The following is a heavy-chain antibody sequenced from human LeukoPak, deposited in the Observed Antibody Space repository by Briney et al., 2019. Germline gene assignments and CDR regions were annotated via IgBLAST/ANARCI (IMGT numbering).Heavy chain of an antibody. J-gene: IGHJ4*02. CDR2: ISGSGGST. CDR1: GFTFSSYG. Sequence: GGSLRLSCAASGFTFSSYGMSWVRQAPGKGLEWVSAISGSGGSTYYADSVKGRFTISRDNSKNTLYLQMNSLRAEDTAVYYCARGLSGYASSLGYWGQGTLVTVSA. CDR3: ARGLSGYASSLGY. V-gene: IGHV3-23*01. D-gene: IGHD6-6*01.